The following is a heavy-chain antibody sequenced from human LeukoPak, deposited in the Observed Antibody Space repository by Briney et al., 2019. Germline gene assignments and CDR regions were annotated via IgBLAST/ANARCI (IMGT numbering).Heavy chain of an antibody. CDR3: ARGLGY. CDR2: IYHSGST. J-gene: IGHJ4*02. V-gene: IGHV4-38-2*02. CDR1: GYSISSGYY. D-gene: IGHD2-21*01. Sequence: SETLSLTCTVSGYSISSGYYWGWIRQPPGKGLEWIGSIYHSGSTYYNPSLKSRVTISVDTSKNQFSLKLSSVTAADTAVYYCARGLGYWGQGTLVTVSS.